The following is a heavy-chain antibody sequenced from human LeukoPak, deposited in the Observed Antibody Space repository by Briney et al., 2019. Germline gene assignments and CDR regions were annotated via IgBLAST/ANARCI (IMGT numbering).Heavy chain of an antibody. Sequence: ASVKASCKASEYTFSSYEINWVRQATGQGLEWMGWMNPNSDNTGYAQKFQGRVTMTRNTSISTAYMELSSLRFDDTAVYYCARGNGMDVWGQGTTVTVS. CDR1: EYTFSSYE. CDR3: ARGNGMDV. CDR2: MNPNSDNT. J-gene: IGHJ6*02. V-gene: IGHV1-8*01.